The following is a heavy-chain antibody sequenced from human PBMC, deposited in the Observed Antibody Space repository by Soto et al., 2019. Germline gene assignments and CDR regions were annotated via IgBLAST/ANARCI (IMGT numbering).Heavy chain of an antibody. CDR1: GVTFSSET. J-gene: IGHJ4*02. CDR3: ATELGENPASPFDA. CDR2: IIPLFGTA. Sequence: GASVKVSCKASGVTFSSETLGWVRQAPGQGLEWVGGIIPLFGTASYAQKFQGRVTITVDESTSTVYMELSSLRSDDTAVYFCATELGENPASPFDAWGQGTLVTVS. V-gene: IGHV1-69*13. D-gene: IGHD3-10*01.